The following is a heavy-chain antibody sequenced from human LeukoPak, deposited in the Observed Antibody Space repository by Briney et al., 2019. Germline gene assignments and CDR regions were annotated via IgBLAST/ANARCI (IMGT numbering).Heavy chain of an antibody. D-gene: IGHD4-23*01. CDR2: IKYDGSEK. CDR1: GITFSDRW. J-gene: IGHJ4*02. CDR3: ARDVNGGYFDY. Sequence: GGSLRLSCAVSGITFSDRWMTWVRQAPGKGLEWVANIKYDGSEKYYVESVQGRFTISRDNAKNSLFLQMNSLRVEDTAVYYCARDVNGGYFDYWGQGTLVTVSS. V-gene: IGHV3-7*01.